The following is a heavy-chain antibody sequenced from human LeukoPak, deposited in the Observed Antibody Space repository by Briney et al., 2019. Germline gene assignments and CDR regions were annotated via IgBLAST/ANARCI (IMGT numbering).Heavy chain of an antibody. J-gene: IGHJ4*02. CDR3: AKGPVAGGGGRFDY. D-gene: IGHD2-15*01. CDR1: GFTFSSYG. Sequence: PGGSLRLSCAASGFTFSSYGMHWVRQAPGKGLEWVAVISYDGSNKYYADSVKGRFTTSRDNSKNTLYLQMNSLRAEDTAVYYCAKGPVAGGGGRFDYWGQGTLVTVSS. V-gene: IGHV3-30*18. CDR2: ISYDGSNK.